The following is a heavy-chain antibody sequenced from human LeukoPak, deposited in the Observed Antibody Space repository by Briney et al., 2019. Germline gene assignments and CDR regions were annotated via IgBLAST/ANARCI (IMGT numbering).Heavy chain of an antibody. Sequence: SETLSLTCTVSGGSISSYYWSWIRQPPGKGLEWIGYMYYSERPNYNPSLKSRVTISVDTSKNQFSLKLASLTAADTAVYYCARRGGSPLGAFDIRAQGTMVTVSS. CDR1: GGSISSYY. J-gene: IGHJ3*02. CDR3: ARRGGSPLGAFDI. D-gene: IGHD1-26*01. CDR2: MYYSERP. V-gene: IGHV4-59*01.